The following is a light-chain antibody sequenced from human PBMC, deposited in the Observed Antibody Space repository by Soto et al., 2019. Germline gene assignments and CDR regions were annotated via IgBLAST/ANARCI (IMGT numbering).Light chain of an antibody. V-gene: IGKV3-20*01. CDR2: GAY. J-gene: IGKJ1*01. CDR3: QHYSNSPGN. CDR1: QSVISSY. Sequence: EIGLTQSPGTLSLSPGERATLSCRASQSVISSYLAWYQQNPGQATRLLIYGAYSRATGIPDRFSGSVSGTAFTLTISRLEADDLAVYYCQHYSNSPGNFGEGTKLEIK.